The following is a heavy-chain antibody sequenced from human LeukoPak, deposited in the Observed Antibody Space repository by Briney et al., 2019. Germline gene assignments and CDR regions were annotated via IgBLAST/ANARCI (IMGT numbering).Heavy chain of an antibody. V-gene: IGHV1-69*05. CDR3: ARGRWLPWYFDY. CDR1: GGTFSSYA. D-gene: IGHD5-24*01. CDR2: IIPIFGTA. Sequence: SVKVSCKASGGTFSSYAISWVRQAPGQGLECMGGIIPIFGTANYAQKFQGRVTITTDESTSTAYMELSSLRSEDTAVYYCARGRWLPWYFDYWGQGTLVTVSS. J-gene: IGHJ4*02.